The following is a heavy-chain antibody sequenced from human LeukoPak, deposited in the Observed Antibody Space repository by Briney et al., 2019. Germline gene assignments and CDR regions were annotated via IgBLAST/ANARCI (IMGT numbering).Heavy chain of an antibody. J-gene: IGHJ6*02. V-gene: IGHV1-2*02. CDR3: ARSITMVRGILDYYYYGMDV. D-gene: IGHD3-10*01. CDR1: GYTFTGYY. CDR2: INPNSGGT. Sequence: ASVKVSCKASGYTFTGYYMHWVRQAPGQGLEWMGWINPNSGGTNYAQKFQGRVTMTRDTSISTAYMELSRLRSDDTAVYYCARSITMVRGILDYYYYGMDVWGQGTTVTVSS.